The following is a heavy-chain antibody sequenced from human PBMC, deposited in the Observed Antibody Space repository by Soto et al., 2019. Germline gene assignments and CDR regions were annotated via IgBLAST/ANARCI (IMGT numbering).Heavy chain of an antibody. D-gene: IGHD6-13*01. CDR1: GYTFTSYD. J-gene: IGHJ5*02. V-gene: IGHV1-8*01. Sequence: QVQLVQSGAEVKKPGASVKVSCKASGYTFTSYDINWVRQATGQGLEWMGWMNPNSGNTGYAQKFQGRVTMTRNTSISTAYMPLRSLRSDDTAAYYCARELYSTVRFDPWGQGTLVTVSS. CDR2: MNPNSGNT. CDR3: ARELYSTVRFDP.